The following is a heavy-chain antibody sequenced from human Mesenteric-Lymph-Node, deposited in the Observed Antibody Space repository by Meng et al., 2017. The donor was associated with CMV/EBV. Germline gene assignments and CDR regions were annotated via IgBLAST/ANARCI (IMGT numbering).Heavy chain of an antibody. CDR1: GGSISTYY. CDR2: IYYSGTT. Sequence: SETLSLTCTVSGGSISTYYWSWIRQAPGKGLEWIGYIYYSGTTNYNPSLKTRVTISVDNAENQSSLRLSSVTAADTAVYYCARARYNWNSHFDSWGQGTLVTVSS. CDR3: ARARYNWNSHFDS. J-gene: IGHJ4*02. V-gene: IGHV4-59*01. D-gene: IGHD1-7*01.